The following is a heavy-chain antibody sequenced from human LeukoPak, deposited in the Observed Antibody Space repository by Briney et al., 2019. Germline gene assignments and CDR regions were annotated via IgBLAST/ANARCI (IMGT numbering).Heavy chain of an antibody. CDR3: ARDPYGSGNYYTRFDR. Sequence: GASVKVSCKASGYTFTGYYMHWVRQAPGQGLEWMGWINPNSGGTNYAQKFQGRVTMTRDTPISTAYMELSRLRSDDTAVYYCARDPYGSGNYYTRFDRWGQGTLVTVSS. CDR2: INPNSGGT. V-gene: IGHV1-2*02. D-gene: IGHD3-10*01. J-gene: IGHJ5*02. CDR1: GYTFTGYY.